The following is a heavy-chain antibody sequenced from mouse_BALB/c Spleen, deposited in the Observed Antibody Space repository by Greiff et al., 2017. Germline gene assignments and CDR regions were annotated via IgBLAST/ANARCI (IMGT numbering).Heavy chain of an antibody. CDR1: GYSITSDYA. Sequence: EVQLQQSGPGLVKPSQSLSLTCTVTGYSITSDYAWNWIRQFPGNKLEWMGYISYSGSTSYNPSLKSRISITRDTSKNQFFLQLNSVTTEDTATYYCARWKKLRLHWYFDVWGAGTTVTVSS. J-gene: IGHJ1*01. V-gene: IGHV3-2*02. CDR2: ISYSGST. D-gene: IGHD1-2*01. CDR3: ARWKKLRLHWYFDV.